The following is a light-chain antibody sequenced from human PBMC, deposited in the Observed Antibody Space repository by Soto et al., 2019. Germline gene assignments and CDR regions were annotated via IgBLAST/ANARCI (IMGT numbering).Light chain of an antibody. CDR3: QQYGYSPIT. CDR1: QRIRTD. J-gene: IGKJ5*01. CDR2: VAS. Sequence: IQMTQSPSSLSASVGERVTITCRASQRIRTDLNWYQQRPGKAPKVLIYVASTLQTGVPSRFSGSSSGTDFNLTISRLEPEDFAVYYCQQYGYSPITFGQGTRLEIK. V-gene: IGKV1-39*01.